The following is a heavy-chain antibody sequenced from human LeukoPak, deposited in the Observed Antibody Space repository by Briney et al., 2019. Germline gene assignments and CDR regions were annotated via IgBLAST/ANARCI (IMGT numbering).Heavy chain of an antibody. CDR3: AKGTGRVYYYYMDV. Sequence: PGGSLRLSCAASGFTFSSYGMHWVRQAPGKGLEWVAFIRYDGSNKYYADSVKGRFTISRDNSKSTLDLQMNSLRAEDTAVYYCAKGTGRVYYYYMDVWGKGTTVTISS. CDR1: GFTFSSYG. J-gene: IGHJ6*03. V-gene: IGHV3-30*02. CDR2: IRYDGSNK. D-gene: IGHD3/OR15-3a*01.